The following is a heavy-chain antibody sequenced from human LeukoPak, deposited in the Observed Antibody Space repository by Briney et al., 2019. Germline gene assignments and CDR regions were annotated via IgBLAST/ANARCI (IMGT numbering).Heavy chain of an antibody. J-gene: IGHJ6*03. CDR1: GFSFSDAW. V-gene: IGHV3-7*01. CDR2: IKQDGSEK. CDR3: AKDGYSSYYYYYMDV. Sequence: GGSHRLSCAASGFSFSDAWMSWVRQIPGKGLEWVANIKQDGSEKYYVDSVKGRFTISRDNAKNTLYLQMNSLRAEDTAVYYCAKDGYSSYYYYYMDVWGKGTTVTISS. D-gene: IGHD6-13*01.